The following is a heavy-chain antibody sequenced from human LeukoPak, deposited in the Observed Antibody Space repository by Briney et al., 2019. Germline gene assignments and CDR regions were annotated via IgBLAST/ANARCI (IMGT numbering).Heavy chain of an antibody. V-gene: IGHV3-7*03. CDR3: ARAVAGTNIDY. CDR1: GFTFSAYS. Sequence: GGSLRLSCAASGFTFSAYSMSWVRQAPGKGLEWVANIKQDGSEKYYVGSVKGRFTISRDNAKNSLYLQMNSLRAEDTAVYYCARAVAGTNIDYWGQGTLVTVSS. J-gene: IGHJ4*02. CDR2: IKQDGSEK. D-gene: IGHD6-19*01.